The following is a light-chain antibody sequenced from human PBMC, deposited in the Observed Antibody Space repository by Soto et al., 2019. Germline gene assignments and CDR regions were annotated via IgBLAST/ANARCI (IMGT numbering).Light chain of an antibody. Sequence: DLQMTQSPSSLSASVGDRVTITCRASQSINTYLNWYLQKPGKAPKLLIYAASRLQSGVPSRFSGSGSGTDFTLTISSLQPEDIATYYCQQTYSAPFTFGPGTKVDIK. J-gene: IGKJ3*01. V-gene: IGKV1-39*01. CDR2: AAS. CDR3: QQTYSAPFT. CDR1: QSINTY.